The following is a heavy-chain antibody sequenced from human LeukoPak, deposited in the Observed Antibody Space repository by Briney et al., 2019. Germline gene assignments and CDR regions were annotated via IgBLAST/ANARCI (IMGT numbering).Heavy chain of an antibody. CDR2: IGTAGDT. J-gene: IGHJ4*02. Sequence: GGSLRLSCAASGFTFTSYSMNWVRQATGKGLEWVSAIGTAGDTYYPGSVKGRFTISRENAKNSLYLQMNSLRAGDTAVYYCARRGSYSSFDYWGQGTLVTVSS. CDR1: GFTFTSYS. V-gene: IGHV3-13*01. D-gene: IGHD1-26*01. CDR3: ARRGSYSSFDY.